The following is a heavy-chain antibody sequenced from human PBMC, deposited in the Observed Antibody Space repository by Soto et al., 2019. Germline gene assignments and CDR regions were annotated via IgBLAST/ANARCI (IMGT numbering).Heavy chain of an antibody. CDR1: GFTFSSYA. D-gene: IGHD3-3*01. CDR2: ISGSGGST. J-gene: IGHJ4*02. V-gene: IGHV3-23*01. CDR3: AKDHDFWSGYYTVGLDY. Sequence: GSLRLSCAASGFTFSSYAMSWVRQAPGKGLEWVSAISGSGGSTYYADSVKGRFTISRDNSKNTLYLQMNSLRAEDTAVYYCAKDHDFWSGYYTVGLDYWGQGTLVTVSS.